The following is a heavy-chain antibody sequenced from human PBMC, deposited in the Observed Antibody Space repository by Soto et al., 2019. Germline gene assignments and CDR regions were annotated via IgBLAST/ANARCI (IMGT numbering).Heavy chain of an antibody. Sequence: RQAPGKGLEWVSAISGSGGSTYYADSVKGRFTISRDNSKNTLYLQMNSLRAEDTAVYYCAKWGYCSGGSCSTGGYYYYYYMDVWGKGTTVTVSS. CDR2: ISGSGGST. J-gene: IGHJ6*03. CDR3: AKWGYCSGGSCSTGGYYYYYYMDV. D-gene: IGHD2-15*01. V-gene: IGHV3-23*01.